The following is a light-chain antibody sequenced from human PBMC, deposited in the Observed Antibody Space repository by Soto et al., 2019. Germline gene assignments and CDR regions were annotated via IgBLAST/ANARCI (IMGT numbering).Light chain of an antibody. J-gene: IGKJ4*01. V-gene: IGKV2D-29*01. CDR1: QSLLHSNGKTY. CDR3: MQTVHLPLT. Sequence: DIVMTQTPLSLSVTPGQPASISCKSSQSLLHSNGKTYLYWYLQKPGQAPQLLIYEVSNRLSGVSARFIGSGSGTDFTLKISRVEAEDVGVYYCMQTVHLPLTFGGGTKVEIK. CDR2: EVS.